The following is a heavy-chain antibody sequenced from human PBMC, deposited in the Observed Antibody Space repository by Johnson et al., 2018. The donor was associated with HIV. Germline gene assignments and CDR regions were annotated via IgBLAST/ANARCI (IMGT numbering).Heavy chain of an antibody. J-gene: IGHJ3*02. CDR1: GFTFSSYG. V-gene: IGHV3-30*02. CDR2: IRYDGSNK. D-gene: IGHD2-21*01. CDR3: AKDSSHIVPGRPQLDAFDI. Sequence: QVQLVESGGGVVQPGGSLRLSCAASGFTFSSYGMHWVRQAPGKGLEWVAFIRYDGSNKYYADSVKGRFTISRDNSKNTLYLQMNSLRAEDTAVYYCAKDSSHIVPGRPQLDAFDIWGQGTMVTVSS.